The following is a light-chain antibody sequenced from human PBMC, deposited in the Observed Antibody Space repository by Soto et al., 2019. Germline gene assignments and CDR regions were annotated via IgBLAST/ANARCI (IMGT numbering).Light chain of an antibody. Sequence: EIVLTQSPATLSSFPGDRVTLSCRASQYINTRLAWYQHRPGQAPRLLVYAASSRATGVPDRFSGSGSGTDVTRLISLLEPADVAVYICQQYARTPRTVGQGTKVDIK. CDR2: AAS. CDR1: QYINTR. CDR3: QQYARTPRT. J-gene: IGKJ1*01. V-gene: IGKV3D-11*03.